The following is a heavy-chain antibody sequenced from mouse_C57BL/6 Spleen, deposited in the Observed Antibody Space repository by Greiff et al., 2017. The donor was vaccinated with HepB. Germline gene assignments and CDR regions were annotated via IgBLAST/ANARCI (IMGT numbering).Heavy chain of an antibody. CDR2: INPGSGGT. CDR1: GYAFTNYL. CDR3: ARGPGYDYDVTWFAY. D-gene: IGHD2-4*01. Sequence: QVQLKQSGAELVRPGTSVKVSCKASGYAFTNYLIEWVKQRPGQGLEWIGVINPGSGGTNYNEKFKGKATLTADKSSSTAYMQLSSLTSEDSAVYFCARGPGYDYDVTWFAYWGQGTLVTVSA. J-gene: IGHJ3*01. V-gene: IGHV1-54*01.